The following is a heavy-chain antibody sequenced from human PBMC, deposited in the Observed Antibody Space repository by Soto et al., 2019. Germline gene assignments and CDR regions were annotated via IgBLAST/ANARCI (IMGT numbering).Heavy chain of an antibody. CDR1: GGTFSSYA. Sequence: SVKVSCKAAGGTFSSYAISWVRQAPGQGLEWMGGIIPIFGTANYAQKFQGRVTITADESTSTAYMELSSLRSEDTAVYYCARDSSRRYYYDSSGYEGAFDIWG. J-gene: IGHJ3*02. CDR2: IIPIFGTA. CDR3: ARDSSRRYYYDSSGYEGAFDI. D-gene: IGHD3-22*01. V-gene: IGHV1-69*13.